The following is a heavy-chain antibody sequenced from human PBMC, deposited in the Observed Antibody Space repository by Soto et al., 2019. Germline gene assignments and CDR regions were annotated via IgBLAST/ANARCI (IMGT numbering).Heavy chain of an antibody. V-gene: IGHV3-30-3*01. D-gene: IGHD2-8*01. CDR1: GFTFSSYA. Sequence: PGGSLRLSCAASGFTFSSYAMHWVRQAPGKGLEWVAVISYDGSNKYYADSVKGRFTISRDNSKNTLYLQMNSLRAEDTAVYYCARPRSLGYCTNGVCPALDYWGQGTLVTVSS. CDR2: ISYDGSNK. CDR3: ARPRSLGYCTNGVCPALDY. J-gene: IGHJ4*02.